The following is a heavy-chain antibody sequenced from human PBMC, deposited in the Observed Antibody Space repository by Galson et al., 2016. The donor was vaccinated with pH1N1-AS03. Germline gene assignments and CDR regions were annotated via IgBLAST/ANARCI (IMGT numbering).Heavy chain of an antibody. D-gene: IGHD3-22*01. V-gene: IGHV3-23*01. J-gene: IGHJ3*02. CDR1: GFTFRNYA. Sequence: SLRLSCEASGFTFRNYAMSWVRQAPGKGLEWVSGISVRGGITFYADSVKGRFAISRDNSKNTPYLQMHSLRAEDTAVYYCAKGSSGWAHDAFDIWGQGTMVTVSS. CDR2: ISVRGGIT. CDR3: AKGSSGWAHDAFDI.